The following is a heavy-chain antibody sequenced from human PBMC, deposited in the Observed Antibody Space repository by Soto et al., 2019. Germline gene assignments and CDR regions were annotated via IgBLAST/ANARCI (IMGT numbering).Heavy chain of an antibody. CDR3: ARGYCSSTGCHNWFDS. J-gene: IGHJ5*01. CDR2: IIPILDIA. V-gene: IGHV1-69*02. D-gene: IGHD2-2*01. CDR1: GGTFSSYT. Sequence: QVQLVQSGAEVKKPGSSVKVSCKASGGTFSSYTISWVRQAPGQGLEWMGRIIPILDIANYAQKFQGRVTITADKSTSTAYMELSSLRSEDTAVYYCARGYCSSTGCHNWFDSWGQGTLVTVSS.